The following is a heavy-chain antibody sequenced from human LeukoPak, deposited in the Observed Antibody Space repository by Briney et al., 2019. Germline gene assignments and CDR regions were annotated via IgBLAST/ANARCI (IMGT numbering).Heavy chain of an antibody. CDR3: ASLRRLVPPRY. Sequence: PGGSLRLSCAASGFTFSSYWMSWVRQAPGKGLEWVANIKQGGSEKYYVDSVKGRFTISRDNAKNSPYLQMNSLRAEDTAVYYCASLRRLVPPRYWGQGTLVTVSS. CDR2: IKQGGSEK. D-gene: IGHD6-6*01. CDR1: GFTFSSYW. J-gene: IGHJ4*02. V-gene: IGHV3-7*01.